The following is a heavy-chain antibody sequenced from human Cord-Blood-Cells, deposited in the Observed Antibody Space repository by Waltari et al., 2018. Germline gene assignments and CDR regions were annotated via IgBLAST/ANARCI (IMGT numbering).Heavy chain of an antibody. CDR2: IYYSGST. D-gene: IGHD3-3*01. V-gene: IGHV4-39*01. CDR3: ARHIRFLEWLGMNFDY. Sequence: QLQLQESGPGLVKPSETLSLTCTVSGGSISSSSYYWGWIRQPPGKGLEWIGSIYYSGSTYYNPSLKSRVTISVDTSKNQFSLKLSSVTAEDTAVYYCARHIRFLEWLGMNFDYWGQGTLVTVSS. CDR1: GGSISSSSYY. J-gene: IGHJ4*02.